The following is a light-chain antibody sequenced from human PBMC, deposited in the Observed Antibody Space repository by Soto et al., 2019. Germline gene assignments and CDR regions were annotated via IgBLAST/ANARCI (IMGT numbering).Light chain of an antibody. V-gene: IGKV1-5*01. CDR3: QQYTNYLWT. J-gene: IGKJ1*01. CDR1: QSISSW. Sequence: DIQMTQSPPTLSASVGDRVTITCRASQSISSWLAWYQQRPGKAPNLLIYDVSSLESGVPSRFSGSGSGTEFTLTISSLQPDDFATYYCQQYTNYLWTFGQGTKV. CDR2: DVS.